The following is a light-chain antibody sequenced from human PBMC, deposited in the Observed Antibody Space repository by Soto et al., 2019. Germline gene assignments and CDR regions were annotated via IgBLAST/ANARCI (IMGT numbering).Light chain of an antibody. V-gene: IGKV1-5*03. J-gene: IGKJ4*01. CDR1: QSISSW. Sequence: DIQMTQSPSTLSASVGDRVTITCRASQSISSWLAWYQQKPGKVPKLLIYKAYSLESGVPSRFSGSGSGTEFTLTISSLQPDDFATYYCQQYNSNPLTFGEGTKVEIK. CDR2: KAY. CDR3: QQYNSNPLT.